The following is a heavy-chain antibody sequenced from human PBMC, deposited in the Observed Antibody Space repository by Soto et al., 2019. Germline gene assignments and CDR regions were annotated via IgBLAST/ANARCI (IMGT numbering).Heavy chain of an antibody. V-gene: IGHV3-30*18. CDR3: AKDLKPRVSTLEY. CDR2: ISYDGSNK. CDR1: GFTFSSYG. Sequence: GGSLRLSCAASGFTFSSYGMDWVRQAPGKGLEWVAVISYDGSNKYYADSVKGRFTISRDNSKNTLYLQMNSLRAEDTAVYYCAKDLKPRVSTLEYWGQGTQVTVS. J-gene: IGHJ4*02.